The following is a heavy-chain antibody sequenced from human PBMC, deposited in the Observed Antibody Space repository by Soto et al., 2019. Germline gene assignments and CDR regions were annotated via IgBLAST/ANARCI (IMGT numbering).Heavy chain of an antibody. V-gene: IGHV4-38-2*01. D-gene: IGHD3-3*01. Sequence: LSLTCDVTGYSISSGYYWGWIRQPPGKGLEWIGEINHTGGTHYNPSLKSRVTMSVDTSKNQFSLRLSSVTAADTAIYYCATRITVFGLLIPPFDPWGQGTQVTVSS. J-gene: IGHJ5*02. CDR3: ATRITVFGLLIPPFDP. CDR2: INHTGGT. CDR1: GYSISSGYY.